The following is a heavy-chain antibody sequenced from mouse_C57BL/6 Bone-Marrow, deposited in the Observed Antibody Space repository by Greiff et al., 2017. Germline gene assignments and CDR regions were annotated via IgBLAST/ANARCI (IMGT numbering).Heavy chain of an antibody. Sequence: QVQLQQPGAELVKPGASVKLSCKASGYTFTSYWITWVKQRPGQGLEWIGDIYPTSGRTNYNEKFKSKAILTVDTSSNTAYMQLSSLTSEDSAVFYCARSGPLGRRFDYWGQGTTLMVSS. D-gene: IGHD4-1*01. J-gene: IGHJ2*01. V-gene: IGHV1-55*01. CDR1: GYTFTSYW. CDR2: IYPTSGRT. CDR3: ARSGPLGRRFDY.